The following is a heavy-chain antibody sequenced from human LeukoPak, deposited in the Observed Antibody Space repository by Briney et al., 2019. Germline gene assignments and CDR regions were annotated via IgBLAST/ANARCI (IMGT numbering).Heavy chain of an antibody. J-gene: IGHJ6*02. Sequence: APVKVSCKASGYTFTGYYIHWVRQAPGQGLEWMGWINPNSGGTNYAQKFQGWVTMTRDTSISIAYMELSRLRSDDTAVYNCARGGLRYFDWLEPVYYYGMDVWGQGTTVTVSS. CDR2: INPNSGGT. CDR1: GYTFTGYY. CDR3: ARGGLRYFDWLEPVYYYGMDV. D-gene: IGHD3-9*01. V-gene: IGHV1-2*04.